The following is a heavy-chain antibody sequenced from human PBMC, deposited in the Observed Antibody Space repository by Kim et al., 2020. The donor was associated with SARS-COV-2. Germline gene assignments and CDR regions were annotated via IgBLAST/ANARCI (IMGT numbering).Heavy chain of an antibody. J-gene: IGHJ4*02. Sequence: YADSVKGRFTISRDNSKNTLYLQMNSLRAEDTAVYYCAKHKGFNWNYYFDYWGQGTLVPVSS. D-gene: IGHD1-7*01. V-gene: IGHV3-23*01. CDR3: AKHKGFNWNYYFDY.